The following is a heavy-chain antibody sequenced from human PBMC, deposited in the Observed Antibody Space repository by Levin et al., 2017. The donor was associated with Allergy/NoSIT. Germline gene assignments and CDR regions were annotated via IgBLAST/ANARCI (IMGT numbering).Heavy chain of an antibody. Sequence: PGGSLRLSCVASGFTFSIYAMHWVRQAPGKGLQWVALISSDGNSKYYADSVRGRFTISRDNSENTVYLQVTSLRAEDTAMYYCVRDNFNDPTLFDYWGQGTLVTVSS. D-gene: IGHD1-1*01. J-gene: IGHJ4*02. CDR2: ISSDGNSK. CDR1: GFTFSIYA. V-gene: IGHV3-30-3*01. CDR3: VRDNFNDPTLFDY.